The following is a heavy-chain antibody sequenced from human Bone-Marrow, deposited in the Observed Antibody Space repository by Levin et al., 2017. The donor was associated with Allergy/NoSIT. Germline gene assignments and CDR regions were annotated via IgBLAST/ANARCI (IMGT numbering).Heavy chain of an antibody. CDR2: ISYDGSNN. V-gene: IGHV3-30*18. J-gene: IGHJ3*01. D-gene: IGHD4-17*01. CDR3: AKDQVPSDYGDYPDAFDF. Sequence: LSLTCAASGFTFSSHGMHWVRQAPGKGLEWVAVISYDGSNNYYADSVKGRFTISRDHSKNTLYLQMNSLRAEDTALYFCAKDQVPSDYGDYPDAFDFWGQGTMVTISS. CDR1: GFTFSSHG.